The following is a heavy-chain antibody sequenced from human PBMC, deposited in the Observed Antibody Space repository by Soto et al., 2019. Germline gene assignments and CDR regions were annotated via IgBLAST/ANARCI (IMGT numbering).Heavy chain of an antibody. J-gene: IGHJ6*02. CDR2: IVVGSGNT. CDR3: AADGTMIVVVPYGMDV. CDR1: GFTFTSSA. V-gene: IGHV1-58*01. D-gene: IGHD3-22*01. Sequence: SVKVSCKASGFTFTSSAVQWVRQARGQRLEWIGWIVVGSGNTNYAQKFQERVTITRDMSTSTAYMELSSLRSEDTAVYYCAADGTMIVVVPYGMDVWGQGTTVTVSS.